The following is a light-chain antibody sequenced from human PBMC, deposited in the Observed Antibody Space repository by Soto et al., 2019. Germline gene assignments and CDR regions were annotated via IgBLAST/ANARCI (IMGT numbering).Light chain of an antibody. CDR1: QGIGTY. CDR2: AAS. Sequence: IQLTQSPSSLSASVGDRVTVTCRASQGIGTYLVWYQQKSGEAPKLLIYAASTLQSGVPSRFSGSGSGTDFTLTISSLQPEDFATYYCQQSYIAPLTFGGGTKVDI. J-gene: IGKJ4*01. V-gene: IGKV1-39*01. CDR3: QQSYIAPLT.